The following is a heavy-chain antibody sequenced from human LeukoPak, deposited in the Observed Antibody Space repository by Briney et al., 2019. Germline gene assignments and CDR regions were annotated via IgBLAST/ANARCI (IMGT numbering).Heavy chain of an antibody. D-gene: IGHD4-17*01. Sequence: SETLSLTCTVSGASISSSNYYWGWIRQPPGKGLEWIGSIYYSGSTSYNPSLQSRVTISVDTAKNQFSLKLSSVTAADTAVYYCARATVTMDWFDPWGQGTLVTVSS. CDR1: GASISSSNYY. J-gene: IGHJ5*02. V-gene: IGHV4-39*01. CDR3: ARATVTMDWFDP. CDR2: IYYSGST.